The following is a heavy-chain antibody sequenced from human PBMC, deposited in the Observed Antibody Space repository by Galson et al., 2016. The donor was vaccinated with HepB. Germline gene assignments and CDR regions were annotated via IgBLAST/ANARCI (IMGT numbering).Heavy chain of an antibody. CDR2: IKQDGSEE. CDR1: GFTFSSYW. Sequence: SLRLSCAASGFTFSSYWMAWVRHPPSKGLEWMANIKQDGSEEYYVDSVEGRFTISRDNAKNSLYLQMNSLRGEDTAVYYCARDFLFAHDLWGPGTLVTVSS. V-gene: IGHV3-7*03. D-gene: IGHD3-3*01. CDR3: ARDFLFAHDL. J-gene: IGHJ5*02.